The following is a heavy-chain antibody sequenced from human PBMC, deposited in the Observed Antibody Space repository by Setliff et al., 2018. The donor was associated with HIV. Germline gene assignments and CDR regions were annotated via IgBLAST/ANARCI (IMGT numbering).Heavy chain of an antibody. J-gene: IGHJ4*02. CDR2: INHSGST. D-gene: IGHD3-3*01. CDR3: ARDQSDWFY. CDR1: GGSIRSGSYY. Sequence: ETLSLTCTVSGGSIRSGSYYWSWIRQPPGKGLEWIGEINHSGSTNYNPSLKRRVTISVDTSKNKFSLKLNSVTAADTAVYYCARDQSDWFYWGQGTLVTVSS. V-gene: IGHV4-39*07.